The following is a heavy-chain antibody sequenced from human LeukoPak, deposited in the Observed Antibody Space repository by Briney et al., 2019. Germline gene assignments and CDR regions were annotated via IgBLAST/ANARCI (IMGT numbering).Heavy chain of an antibody. CDR1: GGSISSSSYY. CDR2: IYYSGST. Sequence: SETLSLTCTVSGGSISSSSYYWGWIRQPPGKGLEWIGSIYYSGSTYYNPSLKSRVTISVDTSKNQFSLKLSSVTAADTAVYYCAILPIDIVVVVAARAPLAPWGQGTLVTVSS. CDR3: AILPIDIVVVVAARAPLAP. V-gene: IGHV4-39*07. J-gene: IGHJ5*02. D-gene: IGHD2-15*01.